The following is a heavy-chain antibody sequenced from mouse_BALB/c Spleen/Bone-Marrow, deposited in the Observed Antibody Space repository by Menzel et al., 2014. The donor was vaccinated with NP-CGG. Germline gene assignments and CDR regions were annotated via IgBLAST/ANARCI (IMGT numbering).Heavy chain of an antibody. V-gene: IGHV1-31*01. D-gene: IGHD1-1*01. CDR2: INPYNGAT. CDR1: GYSFTGYY. J-gene: IGHJ4*01. CDR3: ASNYYGYAMDY. Sequence: EVQLQQSGLELVKPGASVKISCKASGYSFTGYYMHWVKQSHVKSLEWIGRINPYNGATSYNQNFKDKASLTVDKSSSTAYMELHSLTSEDSAVYYCASNYYGYAMDYWGQGTSVTVSS.